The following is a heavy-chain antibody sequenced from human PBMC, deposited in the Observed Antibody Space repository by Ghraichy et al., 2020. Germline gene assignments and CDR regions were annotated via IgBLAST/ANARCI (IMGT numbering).Heavy chain of an antibody. CDR3: VKGLPGGEWLLLSFLVNNWFDP. V-gene: IGHV3-64D*06. Sequence: GGSLRLSCSASGFTFSSYAMHWVRQAPGKGLEYVSAISSNGGSTYYADSVKGRFTISRDNSKNTLYLQMSSLRAEDTAVYYCVKGLPGGEWLLLSFLVNNWFDPWGQGTLVTVSS. CDR2: ISSNGGST. J-gene: IGHJ5*02. D-gene: IGHD3-22*01. CDR1: GFTFSSYA.